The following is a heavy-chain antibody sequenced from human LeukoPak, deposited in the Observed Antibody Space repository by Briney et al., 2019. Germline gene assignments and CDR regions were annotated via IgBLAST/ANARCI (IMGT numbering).Heavy chain of an antibody. CDR3: ASLLGTDFDY. Sequence: SETLSLTCAVYGGSFSGYYWSWIRQPPGKGLEWIGYIYYSGSTNYNPSLKSRVTISVDTSKNQFSLKLSSVTAADTAVYYCASLLGTDFDYWGQGTLVTVSS. CDR2: IYYSGST. CDR1: GGSFSGYY. D-gene: IGHD7-27*01. V-gene: IGHV4-59*01. J-gene: IGHJ4*02.